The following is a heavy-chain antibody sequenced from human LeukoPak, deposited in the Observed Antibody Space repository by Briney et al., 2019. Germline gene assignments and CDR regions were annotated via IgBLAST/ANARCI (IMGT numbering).Heavy chain of an antibody. CDR2: ISAYNGNT. J-gene: IGHJ4*02. CDR3: ARDPLGGSYLYFDY. V-gene: IGHV1-18*04. CDR1: GYTFTGYY. D-gene: IGHD1-26*01. Sequence: ASVKVSCKASGYTFTGYYMHWVRQAPGQGLEWMGWISAYNGNTNYAQKLQGRVTMTTDTSTSTAYMELRSLRSDDTAVYYCARDPLGGSYLYFDYWGQGTLVTVSS.